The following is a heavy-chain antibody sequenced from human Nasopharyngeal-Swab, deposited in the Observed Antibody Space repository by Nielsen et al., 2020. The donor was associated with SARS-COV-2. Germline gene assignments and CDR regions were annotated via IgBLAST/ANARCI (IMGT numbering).Heavy chain of an antibody. V-gene: IGHV4-34*01. J-gene: IGHJ5*02. CDR3: ARGHPEYYDIRNSNWFDP. CDR1: GGSFSGYY. Sequence: SETLSLTCAVYGGSFSGYYWGWIRQPPGKGLEWIGSIYYSGSTYYNPSLKSRVTISVDTSKNQFSLKLSSVTAADTAVYYCARGHPEYYDIRNSNWFDPWGQGTLVTVSS. D-gene: IGHD3-9*01. CDR2: IYYSGST.